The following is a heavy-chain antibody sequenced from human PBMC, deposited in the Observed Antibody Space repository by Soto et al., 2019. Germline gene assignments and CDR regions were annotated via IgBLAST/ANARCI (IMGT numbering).Heavy chain of an antibody. CDR2: ISSTTNYI. Sequence: GGSLRLSCAACRFTFTSSSINLVREAQGKGLECVSSISSTTNYIYYGDSMKGRFTISRDNAKNSLYLEMNSLRAEDTAVYYCARESEDLTSNFDYWGQGTLVTVAS. CDR3: ARESEDLTSNFDY. J-gene: IGHJ4*02. CDR1: RFTFTSSS. V-gene: IGHV3-21*06.